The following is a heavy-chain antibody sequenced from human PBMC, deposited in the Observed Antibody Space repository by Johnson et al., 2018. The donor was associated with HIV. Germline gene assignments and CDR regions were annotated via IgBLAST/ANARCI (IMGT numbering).Heavy chain of an antibody. CDR3: AKPPSMGADAFDV. Sequence: VQLVESGGGLVNPGGSLRLSCAASGFIFSDYYMSWTRQAPGKGLEWVSVINSGGSTYYADSVKGRFNISRDNSKNTLYLQMNSLRAEDSALYYCAKPPSMGADAFDVWGQGTMVTVSS. CDR2: INSGGST. J-gene: IGHJ3*01. D-gene: IGHD3-16*01. V-gene: IGHV3-66*02. CDR1: GFIFSDYY.